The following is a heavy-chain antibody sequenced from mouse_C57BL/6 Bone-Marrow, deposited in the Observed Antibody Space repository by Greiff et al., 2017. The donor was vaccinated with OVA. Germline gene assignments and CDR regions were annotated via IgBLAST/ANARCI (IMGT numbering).Heavy chain of an antibody. CDR2: IYPRSGNT. D-gene: IGHD1-1*01. V-gene: IGHV1-81*01. CDR3: ARDVLLEFAY. J-gene: IGHJ3*01. CDR1: GYTFTSYG. Sequence: QVTLKVSGAELARPGASVKLPCKASGYTFTSYGISWVKQRTGQGLEWIGEIYPRSGNTYYNEKFKGKATLTADKSSSTAYMELRSLTSEDSAVYVCARDVLLEFAYWGQGTLVTVSA.